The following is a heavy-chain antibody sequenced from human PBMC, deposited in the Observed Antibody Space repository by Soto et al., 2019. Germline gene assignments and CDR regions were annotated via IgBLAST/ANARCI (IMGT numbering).Heavy chain of an antibody. V-gene: IGHV1-69*13. CDR3: ASKKSQYYDFWSGLYYGMDV. CDR1: GGTFSSYA. CDR2: IIPIFGIA. D-gene: IGHD3-3*01. J-gene: IGHJ6*02. Sequence: SVKVSCNASGGTFSSYAISWVRQAPGQGLEWMGGIIPIFGIANYAQKFQGRVTITADESTSTAYMELSSLRSEDTAVYYCASKKSQYYDFWSGLYYGMDVWGQGTTVTVSS.